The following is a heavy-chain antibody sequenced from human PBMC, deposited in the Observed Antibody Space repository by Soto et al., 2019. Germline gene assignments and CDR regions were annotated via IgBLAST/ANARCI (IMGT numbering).Heavy chain of an antibody. CDR1: GFTLSSYA. CDR2: ISGSGGST. Sequence: GGSLRLSCAASGFTLSSYAMSWVRQAPGQGLEWVSAISGSGGSTYYADSVKGLFTISRDNSKNTLYLQMNSLRAEDTAVYYCAKDPRGYSSGWGQGTLVTVSS. D-gene: IGHD6-19*01. J-gene: IGHJ4*02. V-gene: IGHV3-23*01. CDR3: AKDPRGYSSG.